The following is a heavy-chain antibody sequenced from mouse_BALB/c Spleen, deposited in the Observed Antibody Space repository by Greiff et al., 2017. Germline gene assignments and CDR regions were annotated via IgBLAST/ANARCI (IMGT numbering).Heavy chain of an antibody. Sequence: VQLQQSGAELVRPGALVKLSCKASGFNIKDYYMHWVKQRPEQGLEWIGWIDPENGNTIYDPKFQGKASITADTSSNTAYLQLSSLTSEDTAVYYCARSRYDVAWFAYWGQGTLVTVSA. J-gene: IGHJ3*01. D-gene: IGHD2-14*01. CDR1: GFNIKDYY. V-gene: IGHV14-1*02. CDR3: ARSRYDVAWFAY. CDR2: IDPENGNT.